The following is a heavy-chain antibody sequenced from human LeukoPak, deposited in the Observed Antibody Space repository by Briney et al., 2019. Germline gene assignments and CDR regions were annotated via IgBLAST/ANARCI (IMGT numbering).Heavy chain of an antibody. V-gene: IGHV4-34*01. CDR1: GGPFIGYY. Sequence: SETLSLTCTIYGGPFIGYYWSWIRQPPGKGLEWIGEINHSGTTNYNPSLESRVTISVDTSKNQFSLKLSSMTAADTAVYYCARGGSYPTSNDYWGQGTLVTVSS. CDR2: INHSGTT. J-gene: IGHJ4*02. D-gene: IGHD1-26*01. CDR3: ARGGSYPTSNDY.